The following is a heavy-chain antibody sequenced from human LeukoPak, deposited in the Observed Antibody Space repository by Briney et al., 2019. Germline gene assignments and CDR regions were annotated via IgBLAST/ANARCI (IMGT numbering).Heavy chain of an antibody. D-gene: IGHD3-22*01. J-gene: IGHJ4*02. V-gene: IGHV4-39*01. CDR1: GGSISSGTYY. CDR2: MYYSGSA. Sequence: SETLSLTCTVSGGSISSGTYYWGWIRQPPGKGLEWIGSMYYSGSAYYNPSLKSRVTISVDTSKNQFSLRLSSVTAADTAVYYCARHYFDTSRYYPPGDFWGQGTLVTVSS. CDR3: ARHYFDTSRYYPPGDF.